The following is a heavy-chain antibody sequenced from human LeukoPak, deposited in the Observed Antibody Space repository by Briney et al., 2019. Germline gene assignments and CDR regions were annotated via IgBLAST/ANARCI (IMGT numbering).Heavy chain of an antibody. Sequence: AGGSLRLSCSASGFTFSSYAMHWVRQAPGKGLEYVSAVSDNGGSTYYADSVKGRFTISRDNSKNPLYLQMSSLRAEDTAVYYCVKGGQYSRDAFDIWGQGTMVTVSS. CDR2: VSDNGGST. CDR3: VKGGQYSRDAFDI. J-gene: IGHJ3*02. V-gene: IGHV3-64D*06. D-gene: IGHD5-18*01. CDR1: GFTFSSYA.